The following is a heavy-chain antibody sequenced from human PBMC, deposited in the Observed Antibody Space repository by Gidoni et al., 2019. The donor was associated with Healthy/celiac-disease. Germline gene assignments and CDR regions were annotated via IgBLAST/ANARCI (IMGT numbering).Heavy chain of an antibody. J-gene: IGHJ4*02. CDR3: ARDRAYCSSTSCWNYFDY. CDR2: IYHSGST. CDR1: GGSISSGGYS. V-gene: IGHV4-30-2*01. Sequence: QLQLQESGSGLVKPSQTLSLTCAVSGGSISSGGYSWSWFRQPPGKGLEWIGYIYHSGSTYYNPSLKSRVTISVDRSKNQFSLKLSAVTAADTAVYYCARDRAYCSSTSCWNYFDYWGQGTLVTVSS. D-gene: IGHD2-2*01.